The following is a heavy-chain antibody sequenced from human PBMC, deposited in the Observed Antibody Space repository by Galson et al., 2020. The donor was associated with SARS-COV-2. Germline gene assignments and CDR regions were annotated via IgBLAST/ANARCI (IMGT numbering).Heavy chain of an antibody. CDR3: AKGRVVTPTYTGDFDY. J-gene: IGHJ4*02. Sequence: GGSLRLSCAASGFSFRSYAMHWVRQAPGKGLEWVASIRYDGSNKYYADSVKGRCTISRDNPKNTVFLQINGLRAEDTAVYYCAKGRVVTPTYTGDFDYWGQGTLVTVSS. D-gene: IGHD3-10*01. CDR1: GFSFRSYA. CDR2: IRYDGSNK. V-gene: IGHV3-30*02.